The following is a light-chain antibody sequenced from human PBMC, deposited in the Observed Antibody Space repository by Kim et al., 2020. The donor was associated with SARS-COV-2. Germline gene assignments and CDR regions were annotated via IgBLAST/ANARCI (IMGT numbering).Light chain of an antibody. CDR2: AAS. Sequence: DIQMTQSPSSLSASVGDRVTITCRASQSISSYLNWYQQKPGKAPKLLIYAASSLQSGVPSRFSGSGSGTDFSLPISSLQPEDFAAYYCQQSYNTPRITFGQGTRLEIK. V-gene: IGKV1-39*01. CDR1: QSISSY. J-gene: IGKJ5*01. CDR3: QQSYNTPRIT.